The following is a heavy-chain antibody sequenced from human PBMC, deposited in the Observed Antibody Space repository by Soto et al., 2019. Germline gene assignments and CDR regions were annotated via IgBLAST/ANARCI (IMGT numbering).Heavy chain of an antibody. D-gene: IGHD3-22*01. Sequence: QVQLQQWGAGLLKPSETLSLTCAVYGGSFSGYYWSWIRQPPGKGLEWMGEINHSGSTNYNPSLKSRVTISVDTSKNQFSLKLSSVTAADTAVYYCARRGTYDSSGNPGDYYYYGMDVWGQGTTVTVSS. V-gene: IGHV4-34*01. CDR3: ARRGTYDSSGNPGDYYYYGMDV. CDR2: INHSGST. J-gene: IGHJ6*02. CDR1: GGSFSGYY.